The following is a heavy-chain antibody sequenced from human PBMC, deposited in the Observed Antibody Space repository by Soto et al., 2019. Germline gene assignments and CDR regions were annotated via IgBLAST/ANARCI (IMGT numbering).Heavy chain of an antibody. CDR1: GFTFSSYA. Sequence: GGSLRLSCAASGFTFSSYAMHWVRQAPGKGLEWVAVISHDGSNKYYADSVKGRFTISRDNSKNTLYLQMNSLRAEDTAVYYCARDLLGALDYWGQGTLVTVSS. CDR2: ISHDGSNK. CDR3: ARDLLGALDY. D-gene: IGHD2-15*01. J-gene: IGHJ4*02. V-gene: IGHV3-30-3*01.